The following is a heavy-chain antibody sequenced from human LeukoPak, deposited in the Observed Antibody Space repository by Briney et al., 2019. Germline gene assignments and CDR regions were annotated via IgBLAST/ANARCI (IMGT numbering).Heavy chain of an antibody. CDR3: ARDSSGGYLDF. Sequence: ASVKVSCKASGYTFIGYYIHWVRQAPGQGLEWMGWISPNSGGTNYAQKFQGRVTMTRDTSISTVYMELSRLRSDDTAVYYCARDSSGGYLDFWGQGTLVTVSA. J-gene: IGHJ4*02. D-gene: IGHD1-26*01. CDR2: ISPNSGGT. CDR1: GYTFIGYY. V-gene: IGHV1-2*02.